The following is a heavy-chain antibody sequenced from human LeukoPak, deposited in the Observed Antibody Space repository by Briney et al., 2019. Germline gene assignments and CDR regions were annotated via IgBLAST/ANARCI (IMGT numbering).Heavy chain of an antibody. CDR1: GFTFSIYG. Sequence: PGGSLRLSCATSGFTFSIYGMSWVRQAPGKGLEWVAFIRYDGSNKYYADSVKGRFTISRDNSKNTLYLQMNSLRAEDTAVYYCAKDFWNRAVSGCIDYWGQGTLVTVSS. V-gene: IGHV3-30*02. CDR3: AKDFWNRAVSGCIDY. J-gene: IGHJ4*02. D-gene: IGHD6-19*01. CDR2: IRYDGSNK.